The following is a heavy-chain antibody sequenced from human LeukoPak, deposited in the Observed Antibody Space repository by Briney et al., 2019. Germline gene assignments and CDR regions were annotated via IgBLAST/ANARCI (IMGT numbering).Heavy chain of an antibody. Sequence: PGGALRLSCAASGFTFSSYEMNWVRQAPAKGLEWVSYISSSGSTIYYADSVKGRFTISRDNAKNSLYLQMNSLRAEDTAVYYCARAGRDYGDFEYWGQGTLVTVSS. D-gene: IGHD4-17*01. CDR1: GFTFSSYE. J-gene: IGHJ4*02. CDR2: ISSSGSTI. CDR3: ARAGRDYGDFEY. V-gene: IGHV3-48*03.